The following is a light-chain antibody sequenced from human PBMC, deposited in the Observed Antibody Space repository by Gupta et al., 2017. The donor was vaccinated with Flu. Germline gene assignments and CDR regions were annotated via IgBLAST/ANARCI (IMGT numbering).Light chain of an antibody. V-gene: IGKV1-9*01. CDR2: AAS. CDR1: QGISSF. J-gene: IGKJ3*01. CDR3: QKLNSYPS. Sequence: SPSFLSASVGDRVTITCRASQGISSFLAWYQQKPGKAPKLLIHAASTLQSGVPSRFSGSGSGTEFTLTISSLQPEDFATYYCQKLNSYPSFGPGTKVDIK.